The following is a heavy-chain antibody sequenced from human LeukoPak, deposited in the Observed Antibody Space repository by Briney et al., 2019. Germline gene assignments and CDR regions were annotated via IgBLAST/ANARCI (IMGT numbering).Heavy chain of an antibody. CDR1: GFTVSSNS. CDR3: AGFHRGWYFDY. D-gene: IGHD2-15*01. J-gene: IGHJ4*02. Sequence: GGSLRLSCVASGFTVSSNSMNWVRQAPGKGLEWVSIIFSGGSALYADSVKGRFTISRDNSKNTLYLQMNSLRAEDTAVYYCAGFHRGWYFDYWGQGTLVTVSS. CDR2: IFSGGSA. V-gene: IGHV3-53*01.